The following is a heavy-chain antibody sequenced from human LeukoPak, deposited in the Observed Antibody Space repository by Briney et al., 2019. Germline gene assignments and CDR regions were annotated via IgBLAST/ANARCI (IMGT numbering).Heavy chain of an antibody. CDR3: ARGAMVRGVILTHYFDF. V-gene: IGHV4-59*01. CDR2: IYYSGST. Sequence: PSETLSLTCTVSGGXISSYYCSWIRQPPGKGLEWIGYIYYSGSTNYNPSLKSRVTISVDTSKNQFSLKLTSVTAADTAVYYCARGAMVRGVILTHYFDFWGQGTLVTVSS. D-gene: IGHD3-10*01. J-gene: IGHJ4*02. CDR1: GGXISSYY.